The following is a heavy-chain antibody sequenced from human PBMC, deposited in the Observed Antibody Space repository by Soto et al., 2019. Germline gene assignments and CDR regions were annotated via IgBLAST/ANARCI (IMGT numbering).Heavy chain of an antibody. D-gene: IGHD3-22*01. CDR3: VKDFALRFTYYYDSSGYYDY. CDR1: GFTFSSYA. Sequence: GGSLRLSCAASGFTFSSYAMSWVRQAPGKGLEWVSAISGSGGSTYYADSVKGRFTISRDNSKNTLYLQMSSLRAEDTAVYYCVKDFALRFTYYYDSSGYYDYWGQGTLVTVSS. V-gene: IGHV3-23*01. CDR2: ISGSGGST. J-gene: IGHJ4*02.